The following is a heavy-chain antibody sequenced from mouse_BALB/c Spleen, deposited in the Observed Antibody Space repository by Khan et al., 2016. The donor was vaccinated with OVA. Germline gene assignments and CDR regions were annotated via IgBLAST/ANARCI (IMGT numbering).Heavy chain of an antibody. D-gene: IGHD2-3*01. Sequence: QVQLKESGPELVKPGASVKMSCKASGYTFTYYVITWVKQRTGQGLEWIGEIYPGSDNAYYNERFKGKATLTADKSSNTTHMQLSSLTSEDSAVXFCARGDGYYVYFDYWGQGTTLTVSS. V-gene: IGHV1-77*01. CDR3: ARGDGYYVYFDY. CDR1: GYTFTYYV. J-gene: IGHJ2*01. CDR2: IYPGSDNA.